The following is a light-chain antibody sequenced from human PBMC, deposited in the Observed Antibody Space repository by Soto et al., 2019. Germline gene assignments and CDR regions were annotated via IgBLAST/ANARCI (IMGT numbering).Light chain of an antibody. J-gene: IGKJ4*01. CDR1: QSVSSY. Sequence: ETVVTQSPATLSLSPGERATLSCRASQSVSSYLAWYQQKPGQAPKLLIYGASNRATGIPARFSGSGSGTDFTLTISSLEPEDFAVYYCQQHLDWPPLTFAGGTKVEIK. CDR2: GAS. V-gene: IGKV3-11*01. CDR3: QQHLDWPPLT.